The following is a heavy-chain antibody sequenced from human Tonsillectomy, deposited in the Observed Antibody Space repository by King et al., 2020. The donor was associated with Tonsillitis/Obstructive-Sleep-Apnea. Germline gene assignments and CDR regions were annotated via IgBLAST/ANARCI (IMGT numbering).Heavy chain of an antibody. V-gene: IGHV4-59*01. CDR3: ARFHFWSGSNWFDP. D-gene: IGHD3-3*02. CDR2: VYYSGST. CDR1: GGSISSYY. Sequence: VQLQESGPGLVKPSETLALTCTVSGGSISSYYWCWLRQPPGKGLEWIWYVYYSGSTNYNPPLRCRVTMSVDTSKNQFSLKLSSVTAADTAVYFCARFHFWSGSNWFDPWGQGTLVTVSS. J-gene: IGHJ5*02.